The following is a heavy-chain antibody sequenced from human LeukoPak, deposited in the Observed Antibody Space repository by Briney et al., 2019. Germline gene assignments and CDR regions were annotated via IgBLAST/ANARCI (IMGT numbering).Heavy chain of an antibody. J-gene: IGHJ4*02. CDR2: IYVDGST. D-gene: IGHD5-18*01. Sequence: GGSLRLSCAASGFTFSSYAMSWVRQAPGKGLEWVSVIYVDGSTYYADSVQGRFTISRDNSKNTLYLQMNSLTAEDTAVYYCARDFYSRQFDYWGQGALVTVSS. CDR1: GFTFSSYA. V-gene: IGHV3-23*03. CDR3: ARDFYSRQFDY.